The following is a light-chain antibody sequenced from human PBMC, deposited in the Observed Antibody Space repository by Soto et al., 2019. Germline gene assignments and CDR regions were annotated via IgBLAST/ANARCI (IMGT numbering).Light chain of an antibody. V-gene: IGLV1-40*01. Sequence: QSVLTQPPSVSGAPGQRVPISCTGSSSNIGAGFDVYWYQQLPGAAPKLLIYGNTNRPSGVPDRFSGSKSGASASLAITGLQAEDEAEYFCQSYDRSLSGYIFGTGTKLTVL. J-gene: IGLJ1*01. CDR2: GNT. CDR3: QSYDRSLSGYI. CDR1: SSNIGAGFD.